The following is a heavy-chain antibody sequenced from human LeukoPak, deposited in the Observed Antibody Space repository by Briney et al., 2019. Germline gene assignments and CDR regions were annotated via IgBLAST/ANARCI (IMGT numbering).Heavy chain of an antibody. J-gene: IGHJ3*02. Sequence: GGSLRLSCAAPGFTFSSYSMNWVRQAPGKGLEWVSYISSSSSTIYYADSVKGRFTISRDNAKNSLYLQMNSLGAEDTAVYYCARGLGSGRHAFDIWGQGTMVTVSS. V-gene: IGHV3-48*01. CDR3: ARGLGSGRHAFDI. CDR2: ISSSSSTI. CDR1: GFTFSSYS. D-gene: IGHD3-10*01.